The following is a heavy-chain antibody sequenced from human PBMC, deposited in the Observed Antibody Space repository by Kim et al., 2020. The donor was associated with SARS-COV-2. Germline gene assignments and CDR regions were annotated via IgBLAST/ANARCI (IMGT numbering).Heavy chain of an antibody. V-gene: IGHV3-23*03. Sequence: GSLRLSCAASGFTFSSYAMSWVRQAPGKGLEGVSVIYSGGSSTYYADSVKGRFTISSDNSKNTLYLQMNSLRAEDTAVYYCAKDFHDILTGYFDYWGQGTLVTVFS. J-gene: IGHJ4*02. CDR2: IYSGGSST. CDR1: GFTFSSYA. D-gene: IGHD3-9*01. CDR3: AKDFHDILTGYFDY.